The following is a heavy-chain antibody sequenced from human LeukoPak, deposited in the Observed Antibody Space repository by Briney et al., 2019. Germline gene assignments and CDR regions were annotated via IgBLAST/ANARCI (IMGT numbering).Heavy chain of an antibody. D-gene: IGHD5-24*01. Sequence: GGSLRLSCAASGFTFSSYEMNWVRQAPGKGLEWVSYISSSGSTIYYADSVKGRFTISRDNAKNSLYLQMNSLRAEDTAVYYCAREGAVYQMAYFDYWGQGTLVTVSS. J-gene: IGHJ4*02. CDR2: ISSSGSTI. CDR1: GFTFSSYE. V-gene: IGHV3-48*03. CDR3: AREGAVYQMAYFDY.